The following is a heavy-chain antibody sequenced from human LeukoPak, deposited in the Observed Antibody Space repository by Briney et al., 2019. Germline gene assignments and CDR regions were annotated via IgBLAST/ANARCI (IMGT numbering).Heavy chain of an antibody. CDR3: AREAVNGFDR. CDR1: GYTFTGYY. CDR2: INPNSGGT. J-gene: IGHJ5*02. Sequence: EASVKVSCKASGYTFTGYYMHWVRQAPGQGLEWMGWINPNSGGTNYAQKFQGWVNMTRDTSINTAYMELSRLRSDDTDVYYCAREAVNGFDRWVQGTLVSVCS. V-gene: IGHV1-2*04.